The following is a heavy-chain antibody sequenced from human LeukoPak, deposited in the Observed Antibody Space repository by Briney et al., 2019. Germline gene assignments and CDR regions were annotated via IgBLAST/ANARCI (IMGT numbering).Heavy chain of an antibody. CDR2: IYTSGST. J-gene: IGHJ4*02. CDR1: GGSISSGSYY. V-gene: IGHV4-61*02. CDR3: AGGTCSGGSCYSLGGIDY. Sequence: SETLSLTCTVSGGSISSGSYYWSWIRQPAGKGLEWIGRIYTSGSTYYNPSLKSRVTISVDTSKNQFSLKLSSVSAADTAVYYCAGGTCSGGSCYSLGGIDYWGQGTLVTVSS. D-gene: IGHD2-15*01.